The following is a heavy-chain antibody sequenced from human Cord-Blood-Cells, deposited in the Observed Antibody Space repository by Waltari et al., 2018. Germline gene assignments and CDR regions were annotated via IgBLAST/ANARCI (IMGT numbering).Heavy chain of an antibody. CDR3: ARLRAEKKYSGSYYYYYGMDV. J-gene: IGHJ6*02. Sequence: QLQLQESGPGLVKPSETLSLTCTVSGGSISSSSYYWGWIRQPPGKGLEWIGSIYYSGSTYYTPTLNSRVTISVDTSKNQFSRKLSSVTAADTAVYYCARLRAEKKYSGSYYYYYGMDVWGQGTTVTVSS. CDR2: IYYSGST. CDR1: GGSISSSSYY. V-gene: IGHV4-39*01. D-gene: IGHD1-26*01.